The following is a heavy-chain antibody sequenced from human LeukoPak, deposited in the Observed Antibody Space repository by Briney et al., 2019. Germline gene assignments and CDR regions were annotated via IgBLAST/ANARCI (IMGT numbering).Heavy chain of an antibody. CDR3: ARELHYDILTGSTALGY. Sequence: ASVKVSCTASGYTFTSYGISWVRQAPGQGLEWMGWIIAGNGNTKYSQEFQGRVTITRDTSASTAYMELSSLRSEDMAVYYRARELHYDILTGSTALGYWGQGTLVTVSS. D-gene: IGHD3-9*01. J-gene: IGHJ4*02. CDR1: GYTFTSYG. CDR2: IIAGNGNT. V-gene: IGHV1-3*03.